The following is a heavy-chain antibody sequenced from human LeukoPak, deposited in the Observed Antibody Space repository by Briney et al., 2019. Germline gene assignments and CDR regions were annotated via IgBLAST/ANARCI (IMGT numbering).Heavy chain of an antibody. CDR1: RYNFTSYW. D-gene: IGHD1-26*01. J-gene: IGHJ4*02. CDR2: IDPSDSYT. Sequence: GESLKISCKGSRYNFTSYWISWVRQMPGKGLEWMGRIDPSDSYTNYSPSFQGHVTISVDKSISTAYLQCSGLKASDTAMYYCARLVGGTVDYWGQGTLVTVSS. V-gene: IGHV5-10-1*01. CDR3: ARLVGGTVDY.